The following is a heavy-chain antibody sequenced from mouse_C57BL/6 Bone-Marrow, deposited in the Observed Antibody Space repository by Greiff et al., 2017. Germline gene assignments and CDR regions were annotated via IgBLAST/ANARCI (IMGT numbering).Heavy chain of an antibody. Sequence: EVKVVESGEGLVKPGGSLKLSCAASGFTFSSYAMSWVRQTPEKRLEWVAYISSGGDYIYYADTVKGRFTISRDNARNTLYLQMSSLKSEDTAMYYCTRAYCYGAMDYWGQGTSVTVSS. V-gene: IGHV5-9-1*02. D-gene: IGHD1-1*01. CDR1: GFTFSSYA. CDR2: ISSGGDYI. J-gene: IGHJ4*01. CDR3: TRAYCYGAMDY.